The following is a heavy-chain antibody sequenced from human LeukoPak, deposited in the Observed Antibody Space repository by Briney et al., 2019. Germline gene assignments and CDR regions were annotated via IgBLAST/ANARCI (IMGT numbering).Heavy chain of an antibody. J-gene: IGHJ5*02. CDR3: ARDNMAQLVPSGGWFDP. CDR2: IYQSGST. Sequence: PSETLSLTCTVSGASIRNGPYYWSWIRPHSGKGLEWVGYIYQSGSTYYSPSLQSRVVISVDASKNQFSLTLTSVTAADTATYYCARDNMAQLVPSGGWFDPWGQGILVAVSS. CDR1: GASIRNGPYY. D-gene: IGHD6-13*01. V-gene: IGHV4-31*03.